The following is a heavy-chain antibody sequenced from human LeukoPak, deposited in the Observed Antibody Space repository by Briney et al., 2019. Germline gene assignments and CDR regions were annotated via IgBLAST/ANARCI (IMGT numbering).Heavy chain of an antibody. Sequence: TSETLSLTCSVSGGSISSYYWTWNRQPPGKGLEWIGYIYYSGSTNYNPSLKSRVTISVDTSKNQFSLKVSSVTAADTAVYYCARRSWYNWFDRWGQGTLVTVSS. J-gene: IGHJ5*02. V-gene: IGHV4-59*01. CDR2: IYYSGST. CDR1: GGSISSYY. CDR3: ARRSWYNWFDR. D-gene: IGHD6-13*01.